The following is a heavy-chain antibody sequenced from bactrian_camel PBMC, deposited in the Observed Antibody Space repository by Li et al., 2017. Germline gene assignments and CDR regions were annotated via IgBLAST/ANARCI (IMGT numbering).Heavy chain of an antibody. CDR1: GFTFSTYG. CDR2: IDTRGAGT. Sequence: VQLVESGGGHVQPGGSLRLSCAASGFTFSTYGMSWVRQAPGKGLEWISGIDTRGAGTYYSDSVKGQFAISRDNGKNRLYLQMNSLKTEDMAMYFCAGGTLFGYWGQGTQVTVS. D-gene: IGHD1*01. J-gene: IGHJ6*01. CDR3: AGGTLFGY. V-gene: IGHV3S40*01.